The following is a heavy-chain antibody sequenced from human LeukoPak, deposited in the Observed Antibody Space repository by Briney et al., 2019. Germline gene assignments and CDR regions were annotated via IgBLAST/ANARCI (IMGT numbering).Heavy chain of an antibody. Sequence: PAETLTLTCTVSGGSISSSPYYWGRIRQPPGKGLDWIGSISYSGNTDYTPSLKSRVTISVDTSKNQFSLKLSAVTAADKAGYYCARVPGGGTAANWGQGTMVTVSS. CDR2: ISYSGNT. CDR1: GGSISSSPYY. D-gene: IGHD1-7*01. J-gene: IGHJ3*01. CDR3: ARVPGGGTAAN. V-gene: IGHV4-39*07.